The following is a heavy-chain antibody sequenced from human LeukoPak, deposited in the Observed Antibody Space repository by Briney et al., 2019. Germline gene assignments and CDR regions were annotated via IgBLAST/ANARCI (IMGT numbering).Heavy chain of an antibody. CDR3: ARGFTSEMATINLFVY. CDR1: GYTFTSYD. D-gene: IGHD5-24*01. Sequence: ASVKVSCKASGYTFTSYDINWVGQATGQGLEWMGWMNPNSGNTGYAQKFQGRVTMTRNTSISTAYMELSSLRSEDTAVYYCARGFTSEMATINLFVYWGQGTLVTVSS. CDR2: MNPNSGNT. J-gene: IGHJ4*02. V-gene: IGHV1-8*01.